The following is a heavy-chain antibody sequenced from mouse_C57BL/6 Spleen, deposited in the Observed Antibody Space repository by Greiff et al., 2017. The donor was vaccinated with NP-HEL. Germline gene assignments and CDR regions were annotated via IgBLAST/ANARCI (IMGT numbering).Heavy chain of an antibody. D-gene: IGHD1-1*01. CDR2: IDPETGGT. CDR1: GYTFTDYE. Sequence: QVQLKQSGAELVRPGASVTLSCKASGYTFTDYEMHWVKQTPVHGLEWIGAIDPETGGTAYNQKFKGKAILTADKSSSTAYMELRSLTSEDSAVYYCTREDYYGSFLYWGQGTTLTVSS. V-gene: IGHV1-15*01. J-gene: IGHJ2*01. CDR3: TREDYYGSFLY.